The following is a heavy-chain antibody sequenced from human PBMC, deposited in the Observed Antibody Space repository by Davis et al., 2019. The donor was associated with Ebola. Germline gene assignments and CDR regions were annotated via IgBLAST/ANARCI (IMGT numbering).Heavy chain of an antibody. J-gene: IGHJ4*02. CDR1: GGSFRGYY. CDR3: AREMGDSSFDY. V-gene: IGHV4-34*01. Sequence: SQTLSLTCAVYGGSFRGYYWSWIRQPPGKGLEWIGEINHSGSTNYNPSLWGRVTISIDTSKKQFSLKLSSVAAADTAVYYCAREMGDSSFDYWGQGTLVTVSS. D-gene: IGHD2-21*02. CDR2: INHSGST.